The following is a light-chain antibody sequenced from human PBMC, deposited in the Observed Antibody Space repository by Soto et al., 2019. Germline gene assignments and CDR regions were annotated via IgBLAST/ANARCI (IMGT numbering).Light chain of an antibody. CDR1: QSVGSN. J-gene: IGKJ2*01. V-gene: IGKV3-15*01. Sequence: EIVMTQSPLTLSASPGERAIFSCRSSQSVGSNIAWYQQKPGQSPRLLVFGASTRATAIPARFSGSGSGTEFTLTINTLQPEDFAVYYCQQYYQWPSYTVGQGTKVDSK. CDR3: QQYYQWPSYT. CDR2: GAS.